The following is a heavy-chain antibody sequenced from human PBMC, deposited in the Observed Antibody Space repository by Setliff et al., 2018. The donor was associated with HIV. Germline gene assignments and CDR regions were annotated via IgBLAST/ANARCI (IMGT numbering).Heavy chain of an antibody. CDR2: INSDGGST. J-gene: IGHJ3*02. D-gene: IGHD3-22*01. V-gene: IGHV3-74*01. CDR1: GFTLSSYW. Sequence: PGGSLRLSCAASGFTLSSYWMHWDRQTPGKGLVWVSRINSDGGSTTYADSVKGRFTMSRDNAKNTLYLQMNSLRAEDTAVYYCARVYYDSPWAFDIWGQGTMVTVSS. CDR3: ARVYYDSPWAFDI.